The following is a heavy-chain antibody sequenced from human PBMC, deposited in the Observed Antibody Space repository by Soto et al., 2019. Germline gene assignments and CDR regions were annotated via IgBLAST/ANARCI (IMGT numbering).Heavy chain of an antibody. V-gene: IGHV1-18*01. CDR2: ISAYNGNT. J-gene: IGHJ3*02. CDR3: ANSRSIVEAPPGASDI. Sequence: ASVKVSCKASGYTFTSYGISWVRQAPGQGLEWMGWISAYNGNTNYAQKLQGRVTMTTDTSTSTAYMELRSLRSDDTAVYYCANSRSIVEAPPGASDICGQATMGTLSS. CDR1: GYTFTSYG. D-gene: IGHD2-2*01.